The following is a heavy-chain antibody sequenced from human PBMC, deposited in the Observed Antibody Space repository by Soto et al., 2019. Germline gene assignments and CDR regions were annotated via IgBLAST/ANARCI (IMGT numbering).Heavy chain of an antibody. CDR3: ASGVTVGAEEYFDY. CDR2: IYTSGST. J-gene: IGHJ4*02. Sequence: QVQLQESGPGLVKPSETLSLTCTVSGGSISSYYWSWIRQPAGKGLEWIGRIYTSGSTNYNPSLKSRVTMSVDTSKNQFSLKLSSVTAADTAVYYCASGVTVGAEEYFDYWGQGTLVTVSS. V-gene: IGHV4-4*07. D-gene: IGHD1-26*01. CDR1: GGSISSYY.